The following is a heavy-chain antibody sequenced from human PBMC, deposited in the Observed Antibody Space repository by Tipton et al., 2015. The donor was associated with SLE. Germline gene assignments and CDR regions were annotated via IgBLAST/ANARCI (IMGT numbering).Heavy chain of an antibody. Sequence: TLSLTCTVSGGSISSYYWSWIRQPPGKGLEWIGYINYNGNTNYNPSLKSRVTISLDTSKNQISLKLSSVTAVDTAVYYCTKHFTGSSSSAEHFQQWGQGSLVTVSS. CDR3: TKHFTGSSSSAEHFQQ. D-gene: IGHD1-26*01. V-gene: IGHV4-59*08. CDR1: GGSISSYY. J-gene: IGHJ1*01. CDR2: INYNGNT.